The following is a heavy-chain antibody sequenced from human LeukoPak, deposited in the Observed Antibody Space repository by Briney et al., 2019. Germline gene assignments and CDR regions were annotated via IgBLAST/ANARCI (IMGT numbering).Heavy chain of an antibody. CDR2: IYYSGTT. J-gene: IGHJ4*02. V-gene: IGHV4-39*01. Sequence: SETLSLTCTVSGGSISSSSYYWGWIRQPPGKGLEWIGSIYYSGTTYYSSSLKSRVIISVDTSKNQFSLKLSSVTATDTAVYYCARHEAQDFDYWGQGTLVTVSS. CDR1: GGSISSSSYY. CDR3: ARHEAQDFDY.